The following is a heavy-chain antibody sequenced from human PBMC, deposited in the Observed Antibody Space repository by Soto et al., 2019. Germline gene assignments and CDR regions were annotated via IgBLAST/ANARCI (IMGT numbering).Heavy chain of an antibody. CDR2: ITSGGST. CDR1: GFTVSSVY. D-gene: IGHD3-3*01. Sequence: EVQLVESGGGLVQPGGSLRLSCAASGFTVSSVYMTWVRQAPGTGLEWVAVITSGGSTYSADSVRGRFTISRDNSKNTLYLQMNSLRAEETAVYYCARDILGGAYDFWHGGQGTLVTVSS. J-gene: IGHJ4*02. CDR3: ARDILGGAYDFWH. V-gene: IGHV3-66*01.